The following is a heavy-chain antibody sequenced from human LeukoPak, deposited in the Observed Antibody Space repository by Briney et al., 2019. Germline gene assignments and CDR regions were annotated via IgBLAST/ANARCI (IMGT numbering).Heavy chain of an antibody. V-gene: IGHV4-34*01. CDR3: ARQRITMVRGVIGREYNWFDP. J-gene: IGHJ5*02. Sequence: PSETLSLTCAVYGGSFSGYYWSWIRQPPGKGLEWIGEINYSGSTNYNPSLKSRVTISVDTSKNQFSLKLSSVTAADTAVYYCARQRITMVRGVIGREYNWFDPWGQGTLVTVSS. CDR1: GGSFSGYY. CDR2: INYSGST. D-gene: IGHD3-10*01.